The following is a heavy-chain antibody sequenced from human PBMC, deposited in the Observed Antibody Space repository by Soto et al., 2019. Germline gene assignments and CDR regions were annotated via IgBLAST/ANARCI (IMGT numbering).Heavy chain of an antibody. V-gene: IGHV1-2*02. CDR2: ISPNSGGA. CDR1: GHTLTDYY. CDR3: ARDSYRYYFDY. Sequence: GASVKVSCKASGHTLTDYYMHWVRQAPGQGLEWMGWISPNSGGANYAQKFQDRVTMTRDTSISTVYMELSRLRSDDTAVYYCARDSYRYYFDYWGHGTLVTVSS. D-gene: IGHD1-1*01. J-gene: IGHJ4*01.